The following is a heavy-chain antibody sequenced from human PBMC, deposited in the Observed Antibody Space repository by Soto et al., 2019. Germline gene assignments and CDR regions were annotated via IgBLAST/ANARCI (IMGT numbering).Heavy chain of an antibody. Sequence: QVQLVQSGAEVKKPGSSVKVSCKASGGTFSSYAISWVRQAPGQGLEWMGGIIPIFGTANYAQKFQGRVTITADESTSTAYMELSSLRSEDTAVYYCARGQGTWDPYFYYYYGMDVWGQGTTVTVSS. J-gene: IGHJ6*02. D-gene: IGHD1-26*01. V-gene: IGHV1-69*01. CDR2: IIPIFGTA. CDR1: GGTFSSYA. CDR3: ARGQGTWDPYFYYYYGMDV.